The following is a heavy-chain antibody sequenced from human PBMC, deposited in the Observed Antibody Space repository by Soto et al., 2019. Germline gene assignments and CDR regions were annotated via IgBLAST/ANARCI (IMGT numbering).Heavy chain of an antibody. V-gene: IGHV3-23*01. J-gene: IGHJ6*02. Sequence: PGGSLRLSCAASGFTFSSYTMSWVRQAPGKGLEWVSAISGSGGSTYYADSVKGRFTISRDNSKNTLYLHMNSLRAEGTAVYYCAKDRRIGPVNYYYGMDVWGQGTTVTVSS. CDR2: ISGSGGST. CDR1: GFTFSSYT. D-gene: IGHD4-17*01. CDR3: AKDRRIGPVNYYYGMDV.